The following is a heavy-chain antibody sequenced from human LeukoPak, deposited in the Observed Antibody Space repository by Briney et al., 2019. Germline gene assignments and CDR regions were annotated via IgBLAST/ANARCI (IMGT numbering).Heavy chain of an antibody. D-gene: IGHD1-26*01. Sequence: LSLTXAVYGGSXSGYYWSWIRQPPGKGLEWIGEINHSGSTNYNPSLKSRVTISVDTSKNQFSLKLSSVTAADTAVYYCERGKWELRPTRRNNWFDPWGQGTLVTVSS. CDR2: INHSGST. J-gene: IGHJ5*02. V-gene: IGHV4-34*01. CDR3: ERGKWELRPTRRNNWFDP. CDR1: GGSXSGYY.